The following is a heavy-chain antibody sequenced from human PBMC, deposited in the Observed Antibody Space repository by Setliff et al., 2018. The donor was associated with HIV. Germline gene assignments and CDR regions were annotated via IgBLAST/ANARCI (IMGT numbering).Heavy chain of an antibody. CDR2: IHSSGST. J-gene: IGHJ4*02. V-gene: IGHV4-4*09. D-gene: IGHD2-21*02. Sequence: SSETLSLTCTISGGSISSYYWSWIRQLPGKGLEWIGNIHSSGSTNYSPSLKSRVTITVDTSKNQFSLRLTSVTAADTAVYYCARHANGPYGPFGDLLYFDYWGLGTLVTVSS. CDR1: GGSISSYY. CDR3: ARHANGPYGPFGDLLYFDY.